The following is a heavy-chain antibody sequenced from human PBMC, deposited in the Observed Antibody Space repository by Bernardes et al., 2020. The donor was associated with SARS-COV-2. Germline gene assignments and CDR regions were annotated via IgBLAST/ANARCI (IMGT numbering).Heavy chain of an antibody. Sequence: SDTLYLTCTVSGGSINNYYWGWIRQPAGKGLEWIGRVLTTGSRNYSPALKSRVTMSVDMSKNQISLRLDSVTAADTAMYYCARKMIQSDAFDIWGQGTMVTVSS. J-gene: IGHJ3*02. V-gene: IGHV4-4*07. CDR3: ARKMIQSDAFDI. D-gene: IGHD3-16*01. CDR1: GGSINNYY. CDR2: VLTTGSR.